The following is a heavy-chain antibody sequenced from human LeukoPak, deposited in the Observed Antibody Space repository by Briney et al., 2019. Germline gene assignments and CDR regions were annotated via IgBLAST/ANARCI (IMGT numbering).Heavy chain of an antibody. CDR1: GFTFSSYW. D-gene: IGHD6-19*01. CDR2: IKQDGSEK. CDR3: AREDSSGWGAFDI. J-gene: IGHJ3*02. V-gene: IGHV3-7*01. Sequence: GGSLRLSCAASGFTFSSYWMSWVRQAPGKGLEWVANIKQDGSEKYYVDSVKGRFTISRDNAKNSLYLQMNSLRAEDTAVYYCAREDSSGWGAFDIWGQGTMVTVSS.